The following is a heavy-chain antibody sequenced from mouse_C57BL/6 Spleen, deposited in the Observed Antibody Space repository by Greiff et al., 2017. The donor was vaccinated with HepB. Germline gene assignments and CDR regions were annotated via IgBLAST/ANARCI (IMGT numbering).Heavy chain of an antibody. CDR2: INPSSGYT. D-gene: IGHD2-4*01. J-gene: IGHJ2*01. Sequence: QVQLQQSGAELAKPGASVTLSCKASGYTFTSYWMHWVKQRPGQGLEWIGYINPSSGYTKYNQKFKDKATLTEDKSSSTAYMQLSSLTYEDSAVYYCARDDYDGYWGQGTTLTVSS. CDR1: GYTFTSYW. CDR3: ARDDYDGY. V-gene: IGHV1-7*01.